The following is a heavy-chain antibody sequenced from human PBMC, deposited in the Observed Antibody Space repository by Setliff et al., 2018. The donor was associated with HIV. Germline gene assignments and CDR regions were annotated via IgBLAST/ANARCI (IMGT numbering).Heavy chain of an antibody. CDR3: ARAGNYGAFDGFDI. CDR1: GVSTSSSTYY. D-gene: IGHD1-7*01. CDR2: INFGGGT. V-gene: IGHV4-39*02. J-gene: IGHJ3*02. Sequence: LSLTCSVSGVSTSSSTYYWGWIRQPPGKGLEWIAEINFGGGTNHNPSLKSRVTISVDTSKSHVSLMLRSVTAADTAVYYRARAGNYGAFDGFDIWGQGTMVTVSS.